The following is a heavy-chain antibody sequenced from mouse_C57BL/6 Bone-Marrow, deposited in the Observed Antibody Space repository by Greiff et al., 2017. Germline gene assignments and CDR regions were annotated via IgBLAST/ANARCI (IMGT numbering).Heavy chain of an antibody. CDR2: INPSSGYT. V-gene: IGHV1-7*01. CDR3: TRLDDYGYAMDY. CDR1: GYTFTSYW. D-gene: IGHD2-4*01. J-gene: IGHJ4*01. Sequence: VQLQQSGAELAKPGASVKLSCKASGYTFTSYWMHWVKQRPGKGLEWIGYINPSSGYTEYNQKFKDKATLTEDKSSSTAYMQLSSLTYEDSAVYYCTRLDDYGYAMDYWGQGTSVTVSS.